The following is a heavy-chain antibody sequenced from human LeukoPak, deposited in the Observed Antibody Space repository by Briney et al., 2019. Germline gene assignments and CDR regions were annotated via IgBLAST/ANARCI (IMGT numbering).Heavy chain of an antibody. J-gene: IGHJ6*03. V-gene: IGHV3-48*03. Sequence: PGGSLRLSCAASGFTFSSYEMNWVRQAPGKGLEWVSYISSSGSTIYYADSVKGRFTISRDNAKNSLYLQMNSLRAEDTAVYYCAKRMDRDSGWYGSYYYYYMDVWGKGTTVTISS. CDR3: AKRMDRDSGWYGSYYYYYMDV. D-gene: IGHD6-19*01. CDR1: GFTFSSYE. CDR2: ISSSGSTI.